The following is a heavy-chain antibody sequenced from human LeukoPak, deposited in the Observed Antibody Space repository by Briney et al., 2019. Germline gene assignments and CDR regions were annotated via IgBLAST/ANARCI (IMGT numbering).Heavy chain of an antibody. Sequence: GGSLRLSCAASGFTFDDYGMSWVRQAPGKGLEWVSGINWNGGSTGYADSVKGRFTISRDNAKNSLYLQMNSLRAEDTALYYCASTITMIRGGDYWGQGTLVTVSS. J-gene: IGHJ4*02. CDR1: GFTFDDYG. V-gene: IGHV3-20*04. D-gene: IGHD3-10*01. CDR3: ASTITMIRGGDY. CDR2: INWNGGST.